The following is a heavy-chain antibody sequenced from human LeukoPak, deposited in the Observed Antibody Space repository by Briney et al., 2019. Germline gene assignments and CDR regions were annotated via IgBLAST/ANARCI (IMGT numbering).Heavy chain of an antibody. CDR3: ARAPGYSSSLDY. CDR1: GGSISSGSYY. Sequence: SETLSLTCTVSGGSISSGSYYWSWIRQPAGKGLEWIGRIYTSGSTNYNPSLKSRVTISVDTSKNQFSLKLSSVTAADTAVYYCARAPGYSSSLDYWGQGTLVTVSS. D-gene: IGHD6-13*01. V-gene: IGHV4-61*02. J-gene: IGHJ4*02. CDR2: IYTSGST.